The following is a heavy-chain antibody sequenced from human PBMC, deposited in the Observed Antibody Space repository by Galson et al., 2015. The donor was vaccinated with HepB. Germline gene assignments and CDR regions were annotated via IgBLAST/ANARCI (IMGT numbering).Heavy chain of an antibody. V-gene: IGHV3-30-3*01. CDR3: ARDSGRRVLLWFGD. CDR1: GFTFSSYA. Sequence: SLRLSCAASGFTFSSYAMHWVRQAPGKGLEWVAIISFDGHNKYYADSVKGRFTISRDNSKNTVYLQMNSLGAEDSAVYYCARDSGRRVLLWFGDWGQGTLVTVSS. CDR2: ISFDGHNK. D-gene: IGHD3-10*01. J-gene: IGHJ4*02.